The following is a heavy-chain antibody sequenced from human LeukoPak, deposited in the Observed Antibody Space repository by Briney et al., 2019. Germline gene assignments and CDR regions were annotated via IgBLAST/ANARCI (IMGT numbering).Heavy chain of an antibody. J-gene: IGHJ6*02. D-gene: IGHD3-22*01. CDR1: GGSLSSSSYY. CDR3: ARHYYDSSGPHYKYGMDV. CDR2: IYYSGST. Sequence: SETLSLTCTVSGGSLSSSSYYWGWIRQPPGKGLEWIGSIYYSGSTYYNPSLKSRVTISVDTSKNQFSLKLSSVTAADTAVYYCARHYYDSSGPHYKYGMDVWGQGTTVTVSS. V-gene: IGHV4-39*01.